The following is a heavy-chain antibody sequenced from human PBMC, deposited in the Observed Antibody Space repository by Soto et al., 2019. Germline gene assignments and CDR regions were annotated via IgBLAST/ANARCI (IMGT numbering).Heavy chain of an antibody. D-gene: IGHD4-17*01. J-gene: IGHJ4*02. CDR1: GGTFSSYA. CDR3: ARDRLSGDLSFDY. CDR2: IIAIFGKA. Sequence: VKVSCKASGGTFSSYAISWVRQAPGQGLEWMGWIIAIFGKANYAQKFQGRVTITGDASASTAYMELSSLRSEDTAVYYCARDRLSGDLSFDYWGQGTRVTVSS. V-gene: IGHV1-69*13.